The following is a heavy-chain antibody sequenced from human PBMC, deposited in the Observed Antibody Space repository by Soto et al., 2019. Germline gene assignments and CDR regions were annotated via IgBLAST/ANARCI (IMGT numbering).Heavy chain of an antibody. V-gene: IGHV4-34*02. Sequence: QVQLQQWGAGLLKPSETLSLTCGVYGGSFSGYYWSWIRQPPGKGLEWIGEVSHSGSTNYNPSLKGRVTISVDTSKNHFSLKVSSVTAADTGVYYCARSNPSRPDYWGQGTLVTVSS. CDR3: ARSNPSRPDY. CDR1: GGSFSGYY. J-gene: IGHJ4*02. CDR2: VSHSGST. D-gene: IGHD6-6*01.